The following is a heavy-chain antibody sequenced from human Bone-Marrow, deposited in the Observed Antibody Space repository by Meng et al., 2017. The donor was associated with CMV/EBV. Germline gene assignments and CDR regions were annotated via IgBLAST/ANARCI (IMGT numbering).Heavy chain of an antibody. CDR2: ISSSGSTI. CDR1: GFTFSSYE. J-gene: IGHJ6*01. CDR3: ARGALHYDFWSGSYGMDV. V-gene: IGHV3-48*03. D-gene: IGHD3-3*01. Sequence: GESLKISCAASGFTFSSYEMNWVRQAPGKGLEWVSYISSSGSTIYYADSVKGRFTISRDNAKNSLYLQMNSLRAEDTAIYYCARGALHYDFWSGSYGMDVWGQGPTVTGYS.